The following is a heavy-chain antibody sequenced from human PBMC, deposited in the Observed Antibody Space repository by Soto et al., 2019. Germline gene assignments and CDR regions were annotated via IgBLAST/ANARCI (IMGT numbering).Heavy chain of an antibody. CDR3: AKDRCSGGSCYSGVGDYFDY. CDR2: IRGSGGST. CDR1: GFTFSSYA. J-gene: IGHJ4*02. D-gene: IGHD2-15*01. Sequence: GGSLRLPCAASGFTFSSYAMSWFRQVPGKGLEWVSAIRGSGGSTYYADSVKGRFTISRDNSKNTLYLQMNSLRAEDTAVYYCAKDRCSGGSCYSGVGDYFDYWGQGTLVTVSS. V-gene: IGHV3-23*01.